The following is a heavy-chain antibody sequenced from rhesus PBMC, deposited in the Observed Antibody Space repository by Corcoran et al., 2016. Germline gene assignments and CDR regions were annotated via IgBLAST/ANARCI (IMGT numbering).Heavy chain of an antibody. CDR1: GYTFTELS. J-gene: IGHJ2*01. D-gene: IGHD3-16*01. Sequence: EVQLVQSGAEVKKPGASVKVSCKVSGYTFTELSMHWARKATGKGLGWMGGVDPVYGEIIHAEKFQGRVTMTEDTSTDTAYMELSSLRSEDTAVYYCARVESGSYYNDWYFDLWGPGTPITISS. V-gene: IGHV1-156*01. CDR3: ARVESGSYYNDWYFDL. CDR2: VDPVYGEI.